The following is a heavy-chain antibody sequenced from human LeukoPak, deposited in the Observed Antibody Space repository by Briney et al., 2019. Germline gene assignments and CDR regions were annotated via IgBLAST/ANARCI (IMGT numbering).Heavy chain of an antibody. D-gene: IGHD6-19*01. CDR2: ISGSGGST. J-gene: IGHJ3*02. CDR1: GFTFGSYA. V-gene: IGHV3-23*01. CDR3: AKDSLGYSSGFNAFDI. Sequence: PGGSLRLSCAASGFTFGSYAMSWVRQAPGKGLEWVSAISGSGGSTYYADSVKGRFTISRDNSKNTLYLQMSSLRAEDTAVYYCAKDSLGYSSGFNAFDIWGQGTMVTVSS.